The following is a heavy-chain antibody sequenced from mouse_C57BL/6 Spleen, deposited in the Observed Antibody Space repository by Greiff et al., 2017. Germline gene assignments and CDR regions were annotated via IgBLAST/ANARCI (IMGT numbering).Heavy chain of an antibody. V-gene: IGHV5-17*01. J-gene: IGHJ1*03. D-gene: IGHD1-1*01. Sequence: EVQLVESGGGLVKPGGSLKLSCAASGFTFSDYGMHWVRQAPEKGLEWVAYISSGSSTIYYADTVKGRFTISRDNAKNTLFLQMTSLRSEDTAMYYCARTTTVPLYWYFDVWGTGTTVTVSS. CDR1: GFTFSDYG. CDR3: ARTTTVPLYWYFDV. CDR2: ISSGSSTI.